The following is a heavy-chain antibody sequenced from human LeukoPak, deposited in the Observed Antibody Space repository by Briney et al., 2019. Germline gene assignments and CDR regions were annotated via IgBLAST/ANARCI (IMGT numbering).Heavy chain of an antibody. CDR3: ARRPPALGAFDI. CDR1: GGSFSGYY. J-gene: IGHJ3*02. Sequence: SETLSLTCAVYGGSFSGYYWGWIRQPPGKGLEWIGSIYYSDSGKTYYNPSLKSRVTISADTSKNQFSLKLSSVTAADTAVYYCARRPPALGAFDIWGQGTMVSVSS. V-gene: IGHV4-39*01. CDR2: IYYSDSGKT.